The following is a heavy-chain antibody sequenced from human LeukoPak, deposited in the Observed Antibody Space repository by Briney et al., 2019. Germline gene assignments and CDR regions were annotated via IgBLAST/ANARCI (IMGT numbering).Heavy chain of an antibody. CDR3: ARGIDNRYYYDSSGYLYFDY. V-gene: IGHV4-34*01. D-gene: IGHD3-22*01. CDR1: GGSFSGYY. Sequence: KPSETLSLTCAVYGGSFSGYYWSWIRQPPGKGLEWIGEINHSGSTNYNPSLKSRVTISVDTSKNQFSLKLSSVTAADTAVYYCARGIDNRYYYDSSGYLYFDYWGQGTLVTVSS. CDR2: INHSGST. J-gene: IGHJ4*02.